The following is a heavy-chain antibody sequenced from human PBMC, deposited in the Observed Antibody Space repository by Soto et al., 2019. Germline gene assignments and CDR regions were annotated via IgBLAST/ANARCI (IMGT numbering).Heavy chain of an antibody. D-gene: IGHD1-26*01. Sequence: ASVKVSCKASGYSFTGYYMYWVRQAPGQGLECMGWINPNTGDTTYAPKFQGWVTMTRDTSISTAYMELSRLRSDDTAVYFCAIRSVGATDFFDYWGQGTLVTVSS. CDR1: GYSFTGYY. CDR3: AIRSVGATDFFDY. J-gene: IGHJ4*02. V-gene: IGHV1-2*04. CDR2: INPNTGDT.